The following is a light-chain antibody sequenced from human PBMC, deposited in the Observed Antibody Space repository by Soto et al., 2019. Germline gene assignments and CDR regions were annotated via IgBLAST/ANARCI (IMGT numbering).Light chain of an antibody. CDR3: LSFDSSLSVV. CDR2: GNT. Sequence: QAVVTQPPSVSGAPVQRVTISCTGSSSNIGACYDVHWYQQLPGRAPKLLIYGNTNRPSGVPDRFSGSKSGTSASLAITGLKAEDEADYYCLSFDSSLSVVFGGGTKLTVL. CDR1: SSNIGACYD. V-gene: IGLV1-40*01. J-gene: IGLJ2*01.